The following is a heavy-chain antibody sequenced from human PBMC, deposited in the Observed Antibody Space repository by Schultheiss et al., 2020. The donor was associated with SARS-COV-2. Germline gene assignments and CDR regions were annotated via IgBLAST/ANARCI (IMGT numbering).Heavy chain of an antibody. CDR3: ARGPYYDFWSGYSVYYYYGMDV. CDR1: GGSISSYY. Sequence: SETLSLTCTVSGGSISSYYWSWIRQPPGKGLEWIGYIYYGGSTNYNPSLKSRVTISGDTSKNQFSLRLSSVTAADTAVYYCARGPYYDFWSGYSVYYYYGMDVWGQGTTVTVSS. D-gene: IGHD3-3*01. CDR2: IYYGGST. V-gene: IGHV4-59*01. J-gene: IGHJ6*02.